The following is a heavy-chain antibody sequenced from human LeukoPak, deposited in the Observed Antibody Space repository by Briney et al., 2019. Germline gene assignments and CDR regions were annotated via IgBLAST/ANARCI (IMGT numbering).Heavy chain of an antibody. J-gene: IGHJ6*03. Sequence: GGSLRLSCAASGFTFSTYNMNWVRQAPGKGLEWVSYISSSSSTIYYADSVKGRFTISRDNAKNSLYLQMNSLRAEDTAVYYCARWSCGSTSCSSYYYYYYMDVWGKGTTVTVSS. CDR2: ISSSSSTI. V-gene: IGHV3-48*01. D-gene: IGHD2-2*01. CDR3: ARWSCGSTSCSSYYYYYYMDV. CDR1: GFTFSTYN.